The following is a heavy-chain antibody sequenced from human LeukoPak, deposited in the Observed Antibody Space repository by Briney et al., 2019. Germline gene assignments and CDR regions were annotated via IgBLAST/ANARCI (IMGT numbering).Heavy chain of an antibody. D-gene: IGHD2-15*01. CDR3: ARVRCSGGSCHVDY. CDR1: GGSISSGSYY. CDR2: IYACGST. J-gene: IGHJ4*02. Sequence: PSQTLSLTCTVSGGSISSGSYYWSWIRQPAGKGLEWIGRIYACGSTNYNPSLKSRVTISVDTSKDQFSLKLSSVTAADTAVYYCARVRCSGGSCHVDYWGQGTLVTVSS. V-gene: IGHV4-61*02.